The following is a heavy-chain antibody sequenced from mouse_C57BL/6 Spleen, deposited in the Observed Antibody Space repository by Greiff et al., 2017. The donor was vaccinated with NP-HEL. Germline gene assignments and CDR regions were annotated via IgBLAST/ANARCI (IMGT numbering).Heavy chain of an antibody. V-gene: IGHV5-9*01. CDR3: ARHASDWDEGGFAY. J-gene: IGHJ3*01. CDR2: ISGGGGNT. D-gene: IGHD4-1*01. CDR1: GFTFSSYT. Sequence: EVQGVESGGGLVKPGGSLKLSCAASGFTFSSYTMSWVRQTPEKRLEWVATISGGGGNTYYPDSVKGRFTISRDNAKNTRYLQMRSLRSEDTALYYCARHASDWDEGGFAYWGQGTLVTVSA.